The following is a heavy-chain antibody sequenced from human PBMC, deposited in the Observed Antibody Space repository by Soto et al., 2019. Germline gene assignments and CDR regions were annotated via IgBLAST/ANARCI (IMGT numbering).Heavy chain of an antibody. CDR1: GGSISSSSYY. Sequence: QLQLQESGPGLVKPSETLSLTCTVSGGSISSSSYYWGWIRQPPGKGLEWIGSIYYSGSTYYNPPRKIRVSISVNTSKNHFSLKLSSVTAADTAVYYCARGLIGEWQWLQRDLYWFDPWGQGTLVTVSS. CDR3: ARGLIGEWQWLQRDLYWFDP. D-gene: IGHD6-19*01. V-gene: IGHV4-39*02. CDR2: IYYSGST. J-gene: IGHJ5*02.